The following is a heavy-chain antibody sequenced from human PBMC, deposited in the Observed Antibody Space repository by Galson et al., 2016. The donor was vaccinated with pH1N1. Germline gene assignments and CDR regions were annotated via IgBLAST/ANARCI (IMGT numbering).Heavy chain of an antibody. CDR1: GYTFTSYY. CDR2: INPSGGST. D-gene: IGHD2-15*01. CDR3: ARSVVVVAARDY. J-gene: IGHJ4*02. Sequence: SVKVSCKASGYTFTSYYMRWVRQAPGQGLEWMGIINPSGGSTSYAQKFRGRVTMTRDTSTSTVYMELSSLRSEDTAVYYCARSVVVVAARDYWGQGTLVTVSS. V-gene: IGHV1-46*03.